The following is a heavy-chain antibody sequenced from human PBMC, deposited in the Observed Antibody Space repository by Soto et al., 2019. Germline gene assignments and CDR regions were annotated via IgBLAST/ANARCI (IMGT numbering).Heavy chain of an antibody. CDR1: GYTFTSYG. Sequence: QVHLVQSGAEVKKPGASVKVSCKASGYTFTSYGITWVRQAPGQGLAWMGWSSARNGNTDYAQKLQGRVIVTRDTSTSTDYMELRRLISDDTAVYYCARGRYGDYGGQGALVTVSS. V-gene: IGHV1-18*01. CDR2: SSARNGNT. CDR3: ARGRYGDY. J-gene: IGHJ4*02. D-gene: IGHD1-1*01.